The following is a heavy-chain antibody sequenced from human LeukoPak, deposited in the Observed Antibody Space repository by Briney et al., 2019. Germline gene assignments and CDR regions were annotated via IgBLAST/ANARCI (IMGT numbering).Heavy chain of an antibody. CDR1: GYTFTNYD. J-gene: IGHJ4*02. D-gene: IGHD2/OR15-2a*01. Sequence: ASVKVSCKTTGYTFTNYDVGWVRQAPGQGLEWMGWISTYNGDTDYAQNLQGRVTMTTDTSTNTAYMELKSLRSDDTAMYYCARDTLLDYWGQGTLVTVSS. V-gene: IGHV1-18*01. CDR3: ARDTLLDY. CDR2: ISTYNGDT.